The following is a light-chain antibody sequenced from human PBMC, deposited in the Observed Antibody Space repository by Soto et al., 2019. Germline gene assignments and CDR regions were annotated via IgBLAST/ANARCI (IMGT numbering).Light chain of an antibody. CDR1: QSLTSRN. Sequence: EIVLTQSPGTLSLSPGERATLSCRASQSLTSRNLAWYQQKPGQAPRLLIYAASSRATGIPDRFSGSGSGTDFTLTIARLETEDFAVYYCQQYGSSPRTFGQGTKVDIK. V-gene: IGKV3-20*01. CDR2: AAS. CDR3: QQYGSSPRT. J-gene: IGKJ1*01.